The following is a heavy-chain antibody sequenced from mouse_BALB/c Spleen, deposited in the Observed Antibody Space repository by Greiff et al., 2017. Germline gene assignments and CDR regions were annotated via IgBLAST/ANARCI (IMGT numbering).Heavy chain of an antibody. V-gene: IGHV5-17*02. CDR2: ISSGSSTI. J-gene: IGHJ4*01. CDR1: GFTFSSFG. Sequence: EVQRVESGGGLVQPGGSRKLSCAASGFTFSSFGMHWVRQAPEKGLEWVAYISSGSSTIYYADTVKGRFTISRDNPKNTLFLQMTSLRSEDTAMYYCARGSTMITYYYAMDYWGQGTSVTVSS. CDR3: ARGSTMITYYYAMDY. D-gene: IGHD2-4*01.